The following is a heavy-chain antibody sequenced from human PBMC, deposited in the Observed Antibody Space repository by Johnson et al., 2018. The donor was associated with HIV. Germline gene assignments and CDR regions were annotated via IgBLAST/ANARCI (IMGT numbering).Heavy chain of an antibody. D-gene: IGHD3-22*01. CDR3: AKESGHSSCDI. CDR2: ISSNGGST. V-gene: IGHV3-64*01. J-gene: IGHJ3*02. CDR1: GFTFSSYA. Sequence: VQLVESGGGLVQPGGSLRLSCAASGFTFSSYAMHWVRQAPGKGLEYVSAISSNGGSTYYANSVKGRFTISRDNSKNTLYLQMNSMRAEDTAVYYCAKESGHSSCDIWGQGTMVTVSS.